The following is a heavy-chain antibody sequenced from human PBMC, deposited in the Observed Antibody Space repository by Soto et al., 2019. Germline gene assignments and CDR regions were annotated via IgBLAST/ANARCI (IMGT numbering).Heavy chain of an antibody. CDR2: IYPGDSDT. CDR1: GYSFTSYW. Sequence: GESLKISCHGSGYSFTSYWIGWVRQMPGKGLEYMGIIYPGDSDTRYSPSFQGQVTISADKSLNTAYLQWSSLKASDTAMYYCARQIGDSGGLLGRYFDYWGQGTLVTVSS. V-gene: IGHV5-51*01. CDR3: ARQIGDSGGLLGRYFDY. J-gene: IGHJ4*02. D-gene: IGHD6-19*01.